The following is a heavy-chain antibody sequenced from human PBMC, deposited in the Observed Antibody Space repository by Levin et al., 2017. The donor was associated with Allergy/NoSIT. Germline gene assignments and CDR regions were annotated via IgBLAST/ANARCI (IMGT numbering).Heavy chain of an antibody. V-gene: IGHV3-74*01. J-gene: IGHJ4*02. D-gene: IGHD2-15*01. CDR1: GFTFSSHW. CDR2: MNGDGSST. Sequence: GGSLRLSCAASGFTFSSHWMYWVRQAPGKGLVWVSRMNGDGSSTDYADSVKGRFTISRDNAKNTLYLQMNSLRAEDTAVYYCVRDSGASYGGQGTLVTVSS. CDR3: VRDSGASY.